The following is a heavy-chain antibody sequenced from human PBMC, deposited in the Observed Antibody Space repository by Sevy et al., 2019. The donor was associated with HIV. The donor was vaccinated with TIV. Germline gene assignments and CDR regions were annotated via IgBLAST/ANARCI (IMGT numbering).Heavy chain of an antibody. CDR3: AKDVVGGYYDSSGYSDH. D-gene: IGHD3-22*01. CDR2: FNSGGGST. V-gene: IGHV3-23*01. Sequence: GGSLRLSCAASGFTFTEFVMSWVRQSPGKGLEWVSTFNSGGGSTYYADSVKGRFTISRDKSQNTLDLQMNSLRAEDTAVYYCAKDVVGGYYDSSGYSDHWGQGTLVTVSS. CDR1: GFTFTEFV. J-gene: IGHJ4*02.